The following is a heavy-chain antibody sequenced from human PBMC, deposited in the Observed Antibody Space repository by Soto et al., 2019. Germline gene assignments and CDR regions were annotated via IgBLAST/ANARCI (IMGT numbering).Heavy chain of an antibody. Sequence: EVQLLESGGGLVQPGGSLRLSCVGSGFTFINYAMNWVRQTPGKWLEWVSTISGGGDRTFDADTVKGRFTISRDNSKNTVNLQMNSLRADDTAVYYCARIVLVSTSRPDWWYFELWCRGTLVTVSS. CDR1: GFTFINYA. J-gene: IGHJ2*01. D-gene: IGHD2-2*01. V-gene: IGHV3-23*01. CDR3: ARIVLVSTSRPDWWYFEL. CDR2: ISGGGDRT.